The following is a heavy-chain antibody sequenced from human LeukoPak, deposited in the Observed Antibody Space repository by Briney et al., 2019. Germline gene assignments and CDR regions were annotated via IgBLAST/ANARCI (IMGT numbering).Heavy chain of an antibody. J-gene: IGHJ6*03. D-gene: IGHD6-13*01. CDR3: ARVGYIAAVGKYYYYMDV. CDR1: GFTFSSYW. Sequence: GGSLRLSCAASGFTFSSYWMSWVRQTPGKGLEWVANIKQDGSEKYYVDSVKGRFTISRDNAKNSLYLQMNSLRAEDTAVYYCARVGYIAAVGKYYYYMDVWGKGTTVTVSS. V-gene: IGHV3-7*01. CDR2: IKQDGSEK.